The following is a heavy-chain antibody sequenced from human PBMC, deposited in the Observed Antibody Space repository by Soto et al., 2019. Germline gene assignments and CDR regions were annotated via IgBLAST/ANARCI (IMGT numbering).Heavy chain of an antibody. CDR2: ISYDGSNK. CDR3: ARVRIGWFDY. CDR1: GFTFSSYA. Sequence: QVQLVESGGGVVQPGRSLRLSCAASGFTFSSYAMHWVRQAPGKGLEWVAVISYDGSNKYYADSVQGRFTISRDNSKNTLYLQMTSLRAEDTAVYYCARVRIGWFDYWGQGTLVTVYS. V-gene: IGHV3-30-3*01. D-gene: IGHD6-19*01. J-gene: IGHJ4*02.